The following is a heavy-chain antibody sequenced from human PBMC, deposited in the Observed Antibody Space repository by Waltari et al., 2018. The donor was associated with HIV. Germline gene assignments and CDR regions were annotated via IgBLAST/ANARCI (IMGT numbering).Heavy chain of an antibody. CDR2: INPSGNST. J-gene: IGHJ4*02. V-gene: IGHV1-46*01. CDR1: GYTFISSY. D-gene: IGHD2-15*01. CDR3: ARAPCSGGSCRLFDY. Sequence: QVQLVQSGAEVKKPGASVKVSCKASGYTFISSYMHWVRQAPGQGLEWMGIINPSGNSTSYVQKFQGRLTMTMDTSTSTVYMELSSLRSEDTAVYYCARAPCSGGSCRLFDYWGQGTLVTVSS.